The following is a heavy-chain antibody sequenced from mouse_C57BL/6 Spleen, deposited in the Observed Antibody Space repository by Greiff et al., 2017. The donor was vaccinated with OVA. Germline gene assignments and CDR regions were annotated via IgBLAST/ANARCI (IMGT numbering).Heavy chain of an antibody. CDR2: ISSGSSTI. J-gene: IGHJ4*01. V-gene: IGHV5-17*01. CDR1: GFTFSDYG. Sequence: EVHLVESGGGLVKPGGSLKLSCAASGFTFSDYGMHWVRQAPEKGLEWVAYISSGSSTIYYADTVKGRFTISRDNAKNTLFLQMTSLRSEDTAMYYCARGELDAMDYWGQGTSVTVSS. CDR3: ARGELDAMDY.